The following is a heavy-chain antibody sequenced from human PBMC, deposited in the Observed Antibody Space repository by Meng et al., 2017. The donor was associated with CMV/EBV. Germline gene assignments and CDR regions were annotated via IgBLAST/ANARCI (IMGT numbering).Heavy chain of an antibody. D-gene: IGHD6-6*01. CDR3: ARDGGQLPGGFDY. Sequence: GGSLRLSCAASGFTFSSYAMHWVRQAPGKGLEWVAVISYDGSNKYYADSVKGRFTISRDNSKNTLYLQMNSLRAEDTAVYYCARDGGQLPGGFDYWGQGTLVTVSS. CDR2: ISYDGSNK. J-gene: IGHJ4*02. V-gene: IGHV3-30-3*01. CDR1: GFTFSSYA.